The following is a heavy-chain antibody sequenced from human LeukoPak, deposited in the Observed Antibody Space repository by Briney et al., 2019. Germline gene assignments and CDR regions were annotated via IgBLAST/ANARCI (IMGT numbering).Heavy chain of an antibody. Sequence: PRGSLRLSCAASGFKFSNHWMHWVRQSPGKGLVWVARINNDGSDTSHADSVEGRFTISRDNAENTLYLQMNSLRVEDTAMYFCARNNWGIDDWGQGTLVTVSS. CDR1: GFKFSNHW. CDR3: ARNNWGIDD. J-gene: IGHJ4*02. D-gene: IGHD7-27*01. CDR2: INNDGSDT. V-gene: IGHV3-74*01.